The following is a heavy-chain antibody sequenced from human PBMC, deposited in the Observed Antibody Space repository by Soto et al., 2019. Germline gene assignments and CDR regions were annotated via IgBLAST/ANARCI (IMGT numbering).Heavy chain of an antibody. CDR1: GGSFSGYY. V-gene: IGHV4-59*01. J-gene: IGHJ4*02. CDR3: ARSDYYGSTAY. CDR2: IYYSGST. Sequence: SETLSLTCAVYGGSFSGYYWSWIRQPPGKGLEWIGYIYYSGSTNYNPSLKSRVTISVDTSKNQFSLKLSSVTAADTAVYYCARSDYYGSTAYWGQGTLVTVSS. D-gene: IGHD1-26*01.